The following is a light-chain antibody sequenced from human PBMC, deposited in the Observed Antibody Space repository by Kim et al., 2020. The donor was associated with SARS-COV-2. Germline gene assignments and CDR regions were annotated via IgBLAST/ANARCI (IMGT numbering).Light chain of an antibody. V-gene: IGKV1-39*01. CDR1: QSVSPS. CDR2: AVS. Sequence: SAYVGDRVTITCRASQSVSPSLNWYQQRPGEAPKLLIYAVSNLQSGVPSRFSGSGSGTDFTLTISSLQPEDFAIYYCQQSHDFPYNFGQGTKLEI. J-gene: IGKJ2*01. CDR3: QQSHDFPYN.